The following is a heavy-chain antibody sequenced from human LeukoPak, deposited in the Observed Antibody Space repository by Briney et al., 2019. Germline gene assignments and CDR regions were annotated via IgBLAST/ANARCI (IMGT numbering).Heavy chain of an antibody. D-gene: IGHD3-10*01. CDR1: GFTFDDYA. V-gene: IGHV3-9*01. CDR3: AKDIGYYGSGSLDY. Sequence: GGSLRLSCAASGFTFDDYATHWVRQAPGKGLEWVSGISWNSGSIGYADSVKGRFTISRDNAKNSLYLQMNSLRAEDTALYYCAKDIGYYGSGSLDYWGQGTLVTVSS. CDR2: ISWNSGSI. J-gene: IGHJ4*02.